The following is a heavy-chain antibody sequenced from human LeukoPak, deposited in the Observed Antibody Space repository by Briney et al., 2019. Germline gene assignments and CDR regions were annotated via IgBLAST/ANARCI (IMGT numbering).Heavy chain of an antibody. CDR2: ISSSTTTK. CDR3: ARDRDWSPDY. V-gene: IGHV3-48*02. Sequence: GGSLRLSCAASGFIFSSYSMNWVRQAPGKGLEWVSYISSSTTTKDYADSVKGRFTISRDNAKNSLYLHMNSLRDEDTAVYYCARDRDWSPDYWGQGTLVTVSS. J-gene: IGHJ4*02. D-gene: IGHD3/OR15-3a*01. CDR1: GFIFSSYS.